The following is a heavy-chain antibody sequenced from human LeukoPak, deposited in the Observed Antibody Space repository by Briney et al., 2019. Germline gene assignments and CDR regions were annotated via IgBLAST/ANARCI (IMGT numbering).Heavy chain of an antibody. Sequence: SETLSLTCAVYGGSFSGYYRSWIRQPPGKGLEWIGEINHSGSTNYNPSLKGRVTISVDTSKNQFSLKLSSVTAADTAVYYCARGLRPSSTSCYLKPWGQGTLVTVSS. J-gene: IGHJ5*02. CDR1: GGSFSGYY. V-gene: IGHV4-34*01. CDR2: INHSGST. D-gene: IGHD2-2*01. CDR3: ARGLRPSSTSCYLKP.